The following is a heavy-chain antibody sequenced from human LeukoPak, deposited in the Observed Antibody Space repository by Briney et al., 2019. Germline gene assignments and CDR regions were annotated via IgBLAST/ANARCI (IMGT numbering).Heavy chain of an antibody. D-gene: IGHD2-2*01. CDR1: GGSISSSSYY. Sequence: SETLSLTCTVSGGSISSSSYYWGWIRQPPGKGLEWIGSIYYSGSTYYNPSLKSRVTISVDTSKNQFSLKLSPVTAADTAVYYCARPGGYCSSTSCYSGPGDYGMDVWGQGTTVTVSS. V-gene: IGHV4-39*01. J-gene: IGHJ6*02. CDR3: ARPGGYCSSTSCYSGPGDYGMDV. CDR2: IYYSGST.